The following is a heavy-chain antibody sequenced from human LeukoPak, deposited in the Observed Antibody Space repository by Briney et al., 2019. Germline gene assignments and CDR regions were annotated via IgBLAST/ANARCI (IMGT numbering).Heavy chain of an antibody. CDR2: ISAYNGNT. CDR3: AGVDSSGWVPLPFDY. V-gene: IGHV1-18*01. J-gene: IGHJ4*02. Sequence: ASVKVSCKASGYTFISYGISWVRQAPGQGLEWMGWISAYNGNTNYAQKLQGRVTMTTDTSTNTAYMELRSLRSDDTAVYYCAGVDSSGWVPLPFDYWGQGTLVTVSS. D-gene: IGHD6-19*01. CDR1: GYTFISYG.